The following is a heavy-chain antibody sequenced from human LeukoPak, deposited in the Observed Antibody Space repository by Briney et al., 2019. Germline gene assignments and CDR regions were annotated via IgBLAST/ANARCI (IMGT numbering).Heavy chain of an antibody. D-gene: IGHD1-26*01. V-gene: IGHV1-46*01. CDR3: ARDLIEPPLGATNDAFDI. CDR2: INPSGGST. J-gene: IGHJ3*02. CDR1: GYTFTSYY. Sequence: ASVKVSCKASGYTFTSYYMHWVRQAPGQGLEWMGIINPSGGSTSYAQKFQGRVTMTRDTSTSTVYMELSSLRSEDTAVYYCARDLIEPPLGATNDAFDIWGRGTMVTVSS.